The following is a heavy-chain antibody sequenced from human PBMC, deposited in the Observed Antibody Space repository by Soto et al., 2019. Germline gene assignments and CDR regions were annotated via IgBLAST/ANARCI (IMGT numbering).Heavy chain of an antibody. D-gene: IGHD3-22*01. CDR3: ARDRDYYYDSSGYYPPSWLDP. CDR2: IKQDGSEK. J-gene: IGHJ5*02. Sequence: GSLRLSCAASGFTFSTYWMSWVRQAPGKGLEWVANIKQDGSEKYYEDSVKGRFTISRDNAKNSVYLQMNSLRAEDTAAYYCARDRDYYYDSSGYYPPSWLDPWGQGTQVTVSS. V-gene: IGHV3-7*03. CDR1: GFTFSTYW.